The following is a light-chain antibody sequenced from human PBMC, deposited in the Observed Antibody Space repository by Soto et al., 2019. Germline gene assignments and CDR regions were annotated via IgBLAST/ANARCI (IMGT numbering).Light chain of an antibody. V-gene: IGKV3-15*01. CDR1: QSVSSN. CDR2: GAS. Sequence: EIVRTQSPATLSVSTGERATLSCRASQSVSSNLAWYQQKPGQAPRLLIYGASTRATGIPARFSGSGSGTEFTLTISSLQSEDFAVYYCQQYNNWPPVTFGGGTKVDIK. CDR3: QQYNNWPPVT. J-gene: IGKJ4*01.